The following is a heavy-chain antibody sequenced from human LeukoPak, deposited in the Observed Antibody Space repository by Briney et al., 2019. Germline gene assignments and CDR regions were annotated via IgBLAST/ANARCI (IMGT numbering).Heavy chain of an antibody. V-gene: IGHV3-66*01. D-gene: IGHD6-19*01. CDR3: ARDSSSGWQHDY. CDR2: IYSGGST. CDR1: GFTVSTNY. J-gene: IGHJ4*02. Sequence: GGSLRLSCAASGFTVSTNYMSWVRQAPGKGLEWISVIYSGGSTSYADSVKGRFTISRDNSKNTLYVQMNNGRAEDTAVYYCARDSSSGWQHDYWGQGTLVTVSS.